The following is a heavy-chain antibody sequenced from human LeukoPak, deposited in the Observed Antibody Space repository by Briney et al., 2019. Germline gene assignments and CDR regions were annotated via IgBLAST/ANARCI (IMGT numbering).Heavy chain of an antibody. Sequence: SETLSLTCTVSGGSITSTSYYWGWIRQPPGKGLEWIGIIYYSGRTFYNPSFKSRVTISVDTSKNQFSLSLNSVTAADTAVYYCARDYSSGWFKGYFDYWGQGTLVTVSS. D-gene: IGHD6-19*01. CDR2: IYYSGRT. CDR3: ARDYSSGWFKGYFDY. V-gene: IGHV4-39*02. CDR1: GGSITSTSYY. J-gene: IGHJ4*02.